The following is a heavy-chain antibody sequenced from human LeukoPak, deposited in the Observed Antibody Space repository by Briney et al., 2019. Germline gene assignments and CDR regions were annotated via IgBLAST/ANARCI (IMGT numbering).Heavy chain of an antibody. Sequence: ASVKVSCKVSGYTLTELSMHWVRQAPGKGLEWRGGFDPEDGETIYAQKFQGRVTMTEDTSTDTAYMELSSLRSEDTAVYYCATVRGLYSGYDYYFDYWGQGTLVTVSS. V-gene: IGHV1-24*01. CDR1: GYTLTELS. CDR3: ATVRGLYSGYDYYFDY. CDR2: FDPEDGET. J-gene: IGHJ4*02. D-gene: IGHD5-12*01.